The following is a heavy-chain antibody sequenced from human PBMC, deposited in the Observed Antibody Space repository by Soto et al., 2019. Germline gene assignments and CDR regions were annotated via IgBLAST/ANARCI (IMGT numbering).Heavy chain of an antibody. Sequence: EVQLVESGGGLVQPGGSLKLSCAASGFTFSGSAMHWVRQASGKGLEWVGRIRSKANSYATAYAASVKGRFTISRDDSKNTAYLQMNSLKTEDTAVYYCTCSSIAAPLGGYWGQGTLVTVSS. V-gene: IGHV3-73*02. CDR1: GFTFSGSA. J-gene: IGHJ4*02. CDR2: IRSKANSYAT. CDR3: TCSSIAAPLGGY. D-gene: IGHD6-6*01.